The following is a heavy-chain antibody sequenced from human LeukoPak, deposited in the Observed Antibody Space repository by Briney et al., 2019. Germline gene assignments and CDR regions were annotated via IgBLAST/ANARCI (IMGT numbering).Heavy chain of an antibody. CDR1: GFTFSSYG. CDR3: ARASTPYYYDSSGSFDY. D-gene: IGHD3-22*01. Sequence: PGGSLRLSCAASGFTFSSYGMHWVRQAPGKGLEWVAVIWYDGSNKYYADSVKGRFTISRDNAKNTLYLQMNSLRGEDTAVYYCARASTPYYYDSSGSFDYWGQGTLVTVSS. J-gene: IGHJ4*02. CDR2: IWYDGSNK. V-gene: IGHV3-33*01.